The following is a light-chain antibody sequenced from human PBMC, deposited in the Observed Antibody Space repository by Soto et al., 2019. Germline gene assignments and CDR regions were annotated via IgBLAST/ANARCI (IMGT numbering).Light chain of an antibody. CDR1: QSVIATY. Sequence: EIVLTQSPGTLSLSPGERATLSCRASQSVIATYLAWYQQKPGQAPRLLIYGASSRATGIPDRFSGSGYGTDFTLTISSLEPEDFAVYYCQHYGNSLWTFGQGTKVEIK. CDR2: GAS. J-gene: IGKJ1*01. CDR3: QHYGNSLWT. V-gene: IGKV3-20*01.